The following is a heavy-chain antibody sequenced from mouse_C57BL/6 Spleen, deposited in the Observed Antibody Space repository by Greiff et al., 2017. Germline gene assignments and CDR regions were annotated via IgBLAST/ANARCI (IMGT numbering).Heavy chain of an antibody. CDR1: GFNIKDYY. CDR2: IDPEGGET. D-gene: IGHD1-1*01. J-gene: IGHJ4*01. CDR3: SRVPPLITTPSADYYAMDY. V-gene: IGHV14-2*01. Sequence: VQLQQSGAELVKPGASVKLSCTASGFNIKDYYMHWVKQRTEQGLEWIGRIDPEGGETKYAPKFQGKATLTADTSSNPAYMQLSSLTSEDTAVYYCSRVPPLITTPSADYYAMDYWGQGTSVTVSS.